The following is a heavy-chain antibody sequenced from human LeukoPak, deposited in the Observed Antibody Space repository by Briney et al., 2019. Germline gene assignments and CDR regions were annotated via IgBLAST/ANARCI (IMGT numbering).Heavy chain of an antibody. CDR3: ARYCSSTSCYFRDI. V-gene: IGHV4-61*01. J-gene: IGHJ3*02. Sequence: SETLSLTCTVSGGSVSSGSYYWSWIRQPPGKGLEWIGYIYYSGSTYYNPSLKSRVTISVDTSKNQFSLKLSSVTAADTAVYYCARYCSSTSCYFRDIWGQGTMVTVSS. D-gene: IGHD2-2*01. CDR2: IYYSGST. CDR1: GGSVSSGSYY.